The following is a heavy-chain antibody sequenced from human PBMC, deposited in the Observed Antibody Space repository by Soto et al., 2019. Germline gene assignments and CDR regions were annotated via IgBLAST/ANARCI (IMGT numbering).Heavy chain of an antibody. J-gene: IGHJ4*02. Sequence: EVQLLESGGGLVQPGGSLRLSCAASGFMFSSYVMNWVRQAPGKGLEWVSSITDNGGSTYYADSVQGRFTISRANSKTTLYLQMISLRADESAVYYSAKDICGPSSCDNDYWGQGTLVTVS. CDR2: ITDNGGST. V-gene: IGHV3-23*01. CDR3: AKDICGPSSCDNDY. D-gene: IGHD2-15*01. CDR1: GFMFSSYV.